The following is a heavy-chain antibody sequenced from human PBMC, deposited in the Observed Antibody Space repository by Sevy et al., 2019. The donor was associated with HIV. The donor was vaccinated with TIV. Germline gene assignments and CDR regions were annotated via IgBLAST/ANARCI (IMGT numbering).Heavy chain of an antibody. D-gene: IGHD2-21*02. CDR1: GYTFTSYG. J-gene: IGHJ5*02. CDR3: ARVAYCGGDCYGNRFDP. V-gene: IGHV1-18*01. Sequence: ASVKVSCKASGYTFTSYGISWVRQAPGQGLEWMGWISAYNGNTNYAQKLQGRVTMTTDTSTSTAYMELRSLRSDDTAVYYCARVAYCGGDCYGNRFDPWGQGTLVTVSS. CDR2: ISAYNGNT.